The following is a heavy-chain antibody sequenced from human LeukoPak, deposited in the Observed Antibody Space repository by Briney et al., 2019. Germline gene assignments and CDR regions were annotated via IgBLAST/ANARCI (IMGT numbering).Heavy chain of an antibody. V-gene: IGHV3-21*01. CDR3: ARDGPRCSGGSCYFDY. CDR2: ISSSSSYI. D-gene: IGHD2-15*01. CDR1: GFTFSSYS. Sequence: GGSLRLSCAASGFTFSSYSMNWVRQAPGKGLEWVSSISSSSSYIYYADSVKGRFTISRDNAKNSLYLQMNSLRAEDTAVYYCARDGPRCSGGSCYFDYWGQGTLVTVSS. J-gene: IGHJ4*02.